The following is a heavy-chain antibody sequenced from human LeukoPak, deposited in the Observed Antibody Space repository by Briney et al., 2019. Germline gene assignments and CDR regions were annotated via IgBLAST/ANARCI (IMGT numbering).Heavy chain of an antibody. J-gene: IGHJ4*02. V-gene: IGHV1-8*02. D-gene: IGHD1-26*01. CDR1: GYTFTGYY. CDR2: MNPNSGNT. CDR3: ARGSQRGGGDFDY. Sequence: ASVKVSCKASGYTFTGYYMHWVRQAPGQGLEWMGWMNPNSGNTGYAQKFQGRVTMTRNTSISTAYMELSSLRSEDTAVYYCARGSQRGGGDFDYWGQGTLVTVSS.